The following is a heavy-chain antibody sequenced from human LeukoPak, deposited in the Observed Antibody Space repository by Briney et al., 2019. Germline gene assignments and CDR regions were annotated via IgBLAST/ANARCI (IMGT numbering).Heavy chain of an antibody. CDR1: GFTFSSCG. Sequence: GVSLRLSCAASGFTFSSCGMHWVRQAPGKGLEWVAVLSYDRTERHYADSVKGRFTISGDNSKNTLYLQMNSLRAEDTAVYYCANSHGSWYYFDYWGQGTLVTVSS. D-gene: IGHD6-19*01. CDR2: LSYDRTER. CDR3: ANSHGSWYYFDY. V-gene: IGHV3-30*18. J-gene: IGHJ4*02.